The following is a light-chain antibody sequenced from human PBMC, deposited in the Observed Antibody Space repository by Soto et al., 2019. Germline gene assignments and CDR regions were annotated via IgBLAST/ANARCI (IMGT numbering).Light chain of an antibody. CDR2: DAS. CDR1: QGIRND. CDR3: QQYKSYSPIT. J-gene: IGKJ5*01. V-gene: IGKV1-13*02. Sequence: AIQLTQSPSSLSASVGDRVTITCRASQGIRNDLDWFQQKPGKAPKLLIYDASNLQSGVPSRFSGSVSGTEFTLTISSLQPDDFATYYCQQYKSYSPITFGQGTRLEIK.